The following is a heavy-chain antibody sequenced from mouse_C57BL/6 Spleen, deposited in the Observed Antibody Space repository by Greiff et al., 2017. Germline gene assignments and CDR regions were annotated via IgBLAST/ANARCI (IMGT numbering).Heavy chain of an antibody. Sequence: QVQLQQSGAELVRPGASVTLSCKASGYTFTDYEMHWVKQTPVHGLEWIGAIDPETGGTAYNQKFKGKAILTADKSSSTAYMELRSLTSEYSAVYYCTREGKKLTPVVFDVWGTGTTVTVSS. J-gene: IGHJ1*03. D-gene: IGHD1-1*01. CDR1: GYTFTDYE. CDR2: IDPETGGT. CDR3: TREGKKLTPVVFDV. V-gene: IGHV1-15*01.